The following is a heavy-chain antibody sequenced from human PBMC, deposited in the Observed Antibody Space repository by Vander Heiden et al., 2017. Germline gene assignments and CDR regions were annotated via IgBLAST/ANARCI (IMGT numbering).Heavy chain of an antibody. Sequence: QVQLVESGGGVVQPGTSLRLSCAASGFTFSSYAMHWVRQAPGKGLEWVAVISYDGSNKYYADSVKGRFTISRDNSKNTLYLQMNSLRAEDTAVYYCARPPQGGAMHSPYFDYWGQGTLVTVSS. CDR3: ARPPQGGAMHSPYFDY. D-gene: IGHD3-16*01. J-gene: IGHJ4*02. V-gene: IGHV3-30-3*01. CDR1: GFTFSSYA. CDR2: ISYDGSNK.